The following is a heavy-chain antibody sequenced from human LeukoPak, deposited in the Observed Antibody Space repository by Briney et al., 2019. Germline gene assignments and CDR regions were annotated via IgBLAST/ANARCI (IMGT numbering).Heavy chain of an antibody. CDR2: ISSSGSTI. V-gene: IGHV3-11*01. J-gene: IGHJ4*02. CDR1: GFTFSDYY. D-gene: IGHD3-22*01. CDR3: ASSSRHYHDSSGGGDY. Sequence: TGGSLRLSCAASGFTFSDYYMSWIRQAPGKGLEWVSYISSSGSTIYYADSVKGRFTISRDNAKNSLYLQMNSLRAEDTAVYYCASSSRHYHDSSGGGDYWGQGTLVTVSS.